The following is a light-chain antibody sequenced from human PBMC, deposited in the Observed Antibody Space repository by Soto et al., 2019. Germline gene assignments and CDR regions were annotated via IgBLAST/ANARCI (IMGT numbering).Light chain of an antibody. CDR1: QSVSSSY. CDR3: QQYGSSPWT. CDR2: GAS. Sequence: EIVLTQSPGPVSLSAGERATLSCIASQSVSSSYLAWYQQKPGQAPRLLIYGASSRATGIPDRFSGSGSGTDFTLTISRLEPEDFAVYYCQQYGSSPWTFGQGTKVDIK. V-gene: IGKV3-20*01. J-gene: IGKJ1*01.